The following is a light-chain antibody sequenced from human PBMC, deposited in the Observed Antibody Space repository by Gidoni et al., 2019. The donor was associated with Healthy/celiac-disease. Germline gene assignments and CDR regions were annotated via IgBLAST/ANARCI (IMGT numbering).Light chain of an antibody. CDR1: ALPKQY. Sequence: SYELTPPPPVSLSPGQTARITCSGDALPKQYAYWYQQKPGQAPVLLIYKDSERPSGIPERFSGSSSGTTVTLTISGVQAEDEADYYCQSADSSGTYVVFGGGTKLTVL. CDR2: KDS. CDR3: QSADSSGTYVV. V-gene: IGLV3-25*03. J-gene: IGLJ2*01.